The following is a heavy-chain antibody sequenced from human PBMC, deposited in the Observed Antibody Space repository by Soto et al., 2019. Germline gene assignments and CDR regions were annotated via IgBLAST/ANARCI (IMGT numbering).Heavy chain of an antibody. J-gene: IGHJ4*02. CDR1: GLTVTGNY. CDR3: ARRGYQYESSGYYPLFDY. CDR2: IFADGDT. D-gene: IGHD3-22*01. V-gene: IGHV3-53*01. Sequence: GGSLRLSCVASGLTVTGNYMSWVRQAPGKGLEWVSLIFADGDTFYAGSVKGRFTISRDTSKNTLYLQMNSLNAEDTAVYYCARRGYQYESSGYYPLFDYWGQGTVVTVS.